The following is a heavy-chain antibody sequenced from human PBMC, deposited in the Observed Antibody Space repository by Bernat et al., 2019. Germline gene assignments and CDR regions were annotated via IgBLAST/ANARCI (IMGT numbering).Heavy chain of an antibody. CDR1: GFTFSSYR. J-gene: IGHJ3*01. D-gene: IGHD3-10*01. CDR2: ISPSSRYI. V-gene: IGHV3-21*01. CDR3: AKAGRAGDDCDY. Sequence: EVQLVESGGGLVKPGGSLRLSCAASGFTFSSYRMNWVRQAPGKGLEWVSSISPSSRYIYYADSVKGRFTISRDNAKNSLYLQMNSLRAEDTAVYYCAKAGRAGDDCDYWGQGTMVTVSS.